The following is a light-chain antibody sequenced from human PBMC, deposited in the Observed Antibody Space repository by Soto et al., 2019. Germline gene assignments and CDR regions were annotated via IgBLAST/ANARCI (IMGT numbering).Light chain of an antibody. J-gene: IGKJ4*01. V-gene: IGKV1-33*01. CDR3: QQYEELPLT. Sequence: DVQLTQSPSTLSASVGDRVAISCQASQCVVNYLNWFQQRPGKAPQLLISDASHLEPGVPSRFSGQRSGTDFTLIISSLQPEDFATYYCQQYEELPLTFGGGTRVEV. CDR2: DAS. CDR1: QCVVNY.